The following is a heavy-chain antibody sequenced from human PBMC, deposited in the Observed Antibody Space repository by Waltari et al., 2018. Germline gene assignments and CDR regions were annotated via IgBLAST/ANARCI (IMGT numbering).Heavy chain of an antibody. Sequence: QVQLQESGQGLVKPSGTLSRTCALSGYSISGNYWWSWVRQSPEKGLEWIGQVHHSGKTHYNPSLQSRVTISVDKPKNQFSLNLNSVTGADTAVYYCAGDRAIGLFFDYWGRGTLVTVSS. V-gene: IGHV4-4*02. CDR1: GYSISGNYW. CDR2: VHHSGKT. D-gene: IGHD2-2*01. J-gene: IGHJ4*02. CDR3: AGDRAIGLFFDY.